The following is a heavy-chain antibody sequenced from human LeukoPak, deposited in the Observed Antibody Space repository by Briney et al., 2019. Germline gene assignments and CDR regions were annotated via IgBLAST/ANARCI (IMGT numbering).Heavy chain of an antibody. D-gene: IGHD3-10*01. Sequence: GGSLSLSCAASGFTFSDYGIHWVRRAPGKGLEWVAVIWSDGSNKYYADSVKGRFTISRANSRKTLYLQTNSLRAEDTAVYYCVRASGSFDYWGQGTLVTVSS. CDR3: VRASGSFDY. CDR1: GFTFSDYG. V-gene: IGHV3-33*01. J-gene: IGHJ4*02. CDR2: IWSDGSNK.